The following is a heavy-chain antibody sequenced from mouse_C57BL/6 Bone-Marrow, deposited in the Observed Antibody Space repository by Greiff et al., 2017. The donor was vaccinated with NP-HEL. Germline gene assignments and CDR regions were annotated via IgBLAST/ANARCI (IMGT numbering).Heavy chain of an antibody. CDR2: INYDGSST. CDR3: ARRRELGRGAMDY. J-gene: IGHJ4*01. V-gene: IGHV5-16*01. CDR1: GFTFSDYY. Sequence: DVQLVASEGGLVQPGSSMQLSCTASGFTFSDYYMAWVRQVPEKGLEWVANINYDGSSTYYLDSLKSRFIISRDNAKNILYLQMSSLKSEDTATYYCARRRELGRGAMDYWGQGTSVTVSS. D-gene: IGHD4-1*01.